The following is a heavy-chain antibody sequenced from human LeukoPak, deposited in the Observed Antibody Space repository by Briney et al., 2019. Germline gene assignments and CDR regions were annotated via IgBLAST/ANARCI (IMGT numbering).Heavy chain of an antibody. Sequence: GESLKISCKASGYIFTTYWISWVRQMPGNGLEWMGRIDPSDSNINYSPSFLGHVTVSVDRSISTAYLQWSSLKASDTAMYYCARLSARLTTLADYWGQGTLVTVSS. CDR3: ARLSARLTTLADY. V-gene: IGHV5-10-1*01. J-gene: IGHJ4*02. CDR1: GYIFTTYW. D-gene: IGHD1-1*01. CDR2: IDPSDSNI.